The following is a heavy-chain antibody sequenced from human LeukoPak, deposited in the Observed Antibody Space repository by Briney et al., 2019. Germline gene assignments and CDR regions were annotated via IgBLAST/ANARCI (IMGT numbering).Heavy chain of an antibody. D-gene: IGHD2-21*02. J-gene: IGHJ5*02. CDR3: ATDLADCGGGDCYIS. CDR1: GYTFTSYA. CDR2: INAGNGNT. V-gene: IGHV1-3*01. Sequence: GASVKVSCKASGYTFTSYAMHWVRQAPGQRLEWMGWINAGNGNTKYSQKFQGRVTMTEDTSTDTAYMALSSLRSEDSAVYYCATDLADCGGGDCYISWGQGTLVTVSS.